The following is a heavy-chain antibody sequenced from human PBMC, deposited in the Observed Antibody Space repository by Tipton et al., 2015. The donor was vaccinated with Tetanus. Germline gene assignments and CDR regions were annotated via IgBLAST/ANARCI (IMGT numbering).Heavy chain of an antibody. D-gene: IGHD4-17*01. CDR3: ARDERYGDYAY. Sequence: GLVKPSETLSLTCTVSGASIGSISYYWSWIRQPPGKGLEWIGYTYYSGSTGYNPSHKSRVTISIDSSKNQFSLKLTSVTAADTAVYYCARDERYGDYAYWGQGALVTVSS. CDR2: TYYSGST. J-gene: IGHJ4*02. CDR1: GASIGSISYY. V-gene: IGHV4-61*01.